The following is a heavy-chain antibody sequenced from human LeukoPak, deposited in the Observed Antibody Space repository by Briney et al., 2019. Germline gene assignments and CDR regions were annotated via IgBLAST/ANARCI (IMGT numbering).Heavy chain of an antibody. V-gene: IGHV3-23*01. D-gene: IGHD6-13*01. J-gene: IGHJ4*02. CDR2: ISGSGGST. CDR1: GFTISSYA. Sequence: PGGSLRLSCAASGFTISSYAMSWVRQAPGKGLEWVSAISGSGGSTYYADSVKGRFTISRDNSKNTLYLQMNSLRAEDTAVYYCAKDSSSWYGGQYDYWGQGTLVNVSS. CDR3: AKDSSSWYGGQYDY.